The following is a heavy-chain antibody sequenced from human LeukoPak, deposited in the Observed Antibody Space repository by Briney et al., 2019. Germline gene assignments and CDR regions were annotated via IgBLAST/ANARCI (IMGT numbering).Heavy chain of an antibody. CDR3: ARHGWHAWYFDL. V-gene: IGHV4-34*01. CDR1: GESFSGYS. J-gene: IGHJ2*01. CDR2: INQRRNT. D-gene: IGHD6-19*01. Sequence: SETLSLTCVVYGESFSGYSWGWIRQPPGKGLEGIGEINQRRNTNYNPSLKSRVTISIDTSKNQFSLKLSSVTAADTAVYYCARHGWHAWYFDLWGRGTLVTVSS.